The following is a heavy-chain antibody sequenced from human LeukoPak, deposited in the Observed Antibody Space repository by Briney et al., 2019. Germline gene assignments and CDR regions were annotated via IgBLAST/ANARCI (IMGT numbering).Heavy chain of an antibody. V-gene: IGHV3-21*01. CDR2: ISSSSSYI. Sequence: PGGSLRLSCAASGFTFSSYSMNWVRQAPGKGLEWVSSISSSSSYIYYADSVKGRFTISRDNAKNSLYLQMNSLRAEDTAVYYCASYGYCSSTSCYNLDYWGQGTLVTVSS. J-gene: IGHJ4*02. CDR1: GFTFSSYS. D-gene: IGHD2-2*03. CDR3: ASYGYCSSTSCYNLDY.